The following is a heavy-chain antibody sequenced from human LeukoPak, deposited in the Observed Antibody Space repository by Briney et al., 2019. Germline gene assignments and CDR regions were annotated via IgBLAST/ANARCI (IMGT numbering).Heavy chain of an antibody. D-gene: IGHD3-3*01. J-gene: IGHJ4*02. CDR1: GXTFSDYY. V-gene: IGHV3-11*03. CDR2: ISSSSSYT. Sequence: GGSLRLSWAASGXTFSDYYMSWIRQAPGKGLEWVSYISSSSSYTNYADSVKGRFTISRDNAKNSLYLQMNSLRAEDTAVYYCARSYSDFCLDYWGQGTLVTVSS. CDR3: ARSYSDFCLDY.